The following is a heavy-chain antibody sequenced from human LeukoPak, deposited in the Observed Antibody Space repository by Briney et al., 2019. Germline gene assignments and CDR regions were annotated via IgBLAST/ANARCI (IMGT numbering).Heavy chain of an antibody. CDR2: FDPEDGET. J-gene: IGHJ4*02. CDR1: GYTLTELS. V-gene: IGHV1-24*01. D-gene: IGHD3-9*01. CDR3: ATEGTYDILTGYYPFDY. Sequence: GASVKVSCKVSGYTLTELSMHWVRQAPGKGLEWMGGFDPEDGETIYAQKFQGRVTMTEDTSTDTAYMELSSLRSEDTAVYYCATEGTYDILTGYYPFDYWGQGTLVTVSS.